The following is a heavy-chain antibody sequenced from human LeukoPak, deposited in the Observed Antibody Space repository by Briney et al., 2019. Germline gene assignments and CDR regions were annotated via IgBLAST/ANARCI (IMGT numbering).Heavy chain of an antibody. CDR1: GFTLSNYA. CDR2: INGGGT. D-gene: IGHD6-19*01. V-gene: IGHV3-23*01. J-gene: IGHJ4*02. Sequence: PGGSLRLSCAASGFTLSNYAISWVRQAPGKGLEWVSVINGGGTYYAGSVKGRFTISRDNSKNMLYLQMNSLRAEDTAVYYCARRGIVVSGYLEFYFDSWGQGTLVTVSS. CDR3: ARRGIVVSGYLEFYFDS.